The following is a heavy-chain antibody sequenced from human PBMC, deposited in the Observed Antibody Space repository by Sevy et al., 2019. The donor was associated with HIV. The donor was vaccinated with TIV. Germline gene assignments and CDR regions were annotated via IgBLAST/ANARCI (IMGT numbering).Heavy chain of an antibody. V-gene: IGHV4-59*08. CDR3: VRLNFWTGYYPAMYYFDT. CDR2: IFESGNT. J-gene: IGHJ4*01. CDR1: GDSVSGSS. D-gene: IGHD3-3*01. Sequence: SETLSLFCSVSGDSVSGSSWSWIRQPPGKGLEWIGNIFESGNTNYYPSLKTRATISVDTSKNQFSLQLASVAAADTAVYYCVRLNFWTGYYPAMYYFDTWGRGTLVTVS.